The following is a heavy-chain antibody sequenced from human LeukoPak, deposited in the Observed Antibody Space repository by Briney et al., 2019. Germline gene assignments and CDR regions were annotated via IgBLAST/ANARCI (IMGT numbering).Heavy chain of an antibody. Sequence: ASVKVSCKASGYTFTSYAMNWVRQAPGQGLEWMGWINTNTGNPTYAQGFTGRFVFSLDTSVSTAYLQISSLKAEDTAVYYCARVPEWFGELYDAFDIWGQGTMVTVSS. D-gene: IGHD3-10*01. CDR3: ARVPEWFGELYDAFDI. CDR2: INTNTGNP. V-gene: IGHV7-4-1*02. CDR1: GYTFTSYA. J-gene: IGHJ3*02.